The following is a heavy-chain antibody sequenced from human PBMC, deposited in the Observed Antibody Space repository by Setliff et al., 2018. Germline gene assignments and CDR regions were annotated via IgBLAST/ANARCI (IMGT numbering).Heavy chain of an antibody. CDR2: IYTSGST. CDR3: AREQWLDPPGYYYMDV. D-gene: IGHD6-19*01. CDR1: GGSISGYY. Sequence: LSLTCTVSGGSISGYYWNWIRQPAGKGLEWIGRIYTSGSTNYNPSLKSRVTMSVDTSKNQFSLKLSSVTAADTAVYYCAREQWLDPPGYYYMDVWAKGTTVTVSS. J-gene: IGHJ6*03. V-gene: IGHV4-4*07.